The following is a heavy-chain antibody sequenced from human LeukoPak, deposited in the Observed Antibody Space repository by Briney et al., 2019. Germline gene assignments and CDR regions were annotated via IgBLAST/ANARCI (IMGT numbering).Heavy chain of an antibody. Sequence: SETLCLTCAVYGGSFSGYYWSWIRQPPGKGLEWIGEINHSGSTNYNPSLKSRVTISVDTSKNQFSLKLSSVTAADTAVYFCARHVVGSSNFDNWGQGTLVTVSS. CDR2: INHSGST. CDR3: ARHVVGSSNFDN. CDR1: GGSFSGYY. V-gene: IGHV4-34*01. J-gene: IGHJ4*02. D-gene: IGHD1-26*01.